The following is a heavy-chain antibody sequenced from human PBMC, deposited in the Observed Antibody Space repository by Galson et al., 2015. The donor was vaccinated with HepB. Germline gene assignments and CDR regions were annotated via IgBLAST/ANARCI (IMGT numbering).Heavy chain of an antibody. V-gene: IGHV3-30*04. CDR1: GFTFSSYA. J-gene: IGHJ6*02. CDR2: ISYDGSNK. CDR3: ARDTAMVMGYYYGMDV. Sequence: SLRLSCAASGFTFSSYAMHWVRQAPGKGLEWVAVISYDGSNKYYADSVKGRFTISRDNSKNTLYLQMNSLRAEDTAVYYCARDTAMVMGYYYGMDVWGQGTTVTVSS. D-gene: IGHD5-18*01.